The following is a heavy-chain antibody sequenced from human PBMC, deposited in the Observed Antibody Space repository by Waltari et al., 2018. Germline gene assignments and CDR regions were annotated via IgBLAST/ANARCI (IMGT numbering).Heavy chain of an antibody. CDR1: GGSISSGGYY. Sequence: QVQLQESGPGLVKPSQTLSLTCTVSGGSISSGGYYWSWFRQHPGKGLEWIGYIYYSGSTSFNPSLKSRLTISLDTSNNQFSLRLTSVTAADTAVYYCARSPTYYGSGTYYLRPQYYFDYWGQGTLVTVSS. CDR2: IYYSGST. D-gene: IGHD3-10*01. CDR3: ARSPTYYGSGTYYLRPQYYFDY. J-gene: IGHJ4*02. V-gene: IGHV4-31*03.